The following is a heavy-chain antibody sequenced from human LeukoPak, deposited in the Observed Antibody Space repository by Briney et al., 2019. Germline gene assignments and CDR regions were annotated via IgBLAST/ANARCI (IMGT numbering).Heavy chain of an antibody. D-gene: IGHD3-22*01. CDR3: ARGGYYDSSGYYLFDY. V-gene: IGHV3-20*04. CDR2: INWNGGST. J-gene: IGHJ4*02. Sequence: GGSLRLSCAASGFTFSSYEMNWVRQAPGKGLEWVSGINWNGGSTGYADSVKGRFTISRDNAKNSLYLQMNSLRAEDTALYYCARGGYYDSSGYYLFDYWGQGTLVTVSS. CDR1: GFTFSSYE.